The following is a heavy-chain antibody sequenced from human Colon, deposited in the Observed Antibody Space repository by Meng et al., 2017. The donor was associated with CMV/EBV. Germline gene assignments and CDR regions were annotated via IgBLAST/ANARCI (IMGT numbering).Heavy chain of an antibody. Sequence: EVQLVESGGGLVKPGGSLRLSCAAAGFTFSSYSMNWVRQAPGKGLEWVSSISSSSSYVYYADSVKGRFTISRDNAKNSLFLQMNSLRAGDTAVYYCARMPGYCDTTSCSRLDDWGQGALGTVGS. J-gene: IGHJ4*02. CDR3: ARMPGYCDTTSCSRLDD. V-gene: IGHV3-21*01. CDR2: ISSSSSYV. D-gene: IGHD2-2*03. CDR1: GFTFSSYS.